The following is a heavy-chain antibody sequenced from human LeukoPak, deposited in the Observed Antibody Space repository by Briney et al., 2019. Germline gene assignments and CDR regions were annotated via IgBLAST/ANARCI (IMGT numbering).Heavy chain of an antibody. V-gene: IGHV1-69*13. D-gene: IGHD4-17*01. CDR3: ARANRRLNWFDP. CDR2: IIPIFGTA. J-gene: IGHJ5*02. CDR1: GGTFSSYA. Sequence: VKVSCKASGGTFSSYAISWVRQAPGQGLEWMGGIIPIFGTANYAQKFQGRVTITADESTSTAYMELSSLRSEDTAVYYCARANRRLNWFDPWGQGTLVTVSS.